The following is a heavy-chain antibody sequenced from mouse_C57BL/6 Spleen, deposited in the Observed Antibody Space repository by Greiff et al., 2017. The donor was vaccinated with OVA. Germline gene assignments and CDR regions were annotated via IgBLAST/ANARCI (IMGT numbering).Heavy chain of an antibody. CDR1: GFTFSDYY. V-gene: IGHV5-16*01. Sequence: EVMLVESEGGLVQPGSSMKLSCTASGFTFSDYYMAWVRQVPEKGLEWVANINYDGSSTYYLDSLKSRFIISRDNAKNILYLQMSSLKSEDTATYYCARPDEKGAMDYWGQGTSVTVSS. J-gene: IGHJ4*01. CDR2: INYDGSST. CDR3: ARPDEKGAMDY.